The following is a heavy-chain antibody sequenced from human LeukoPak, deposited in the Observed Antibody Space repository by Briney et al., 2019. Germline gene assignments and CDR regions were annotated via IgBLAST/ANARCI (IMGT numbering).Heavy chain of an antibody. J-gene: IGHJ3*02. Sequence: PSETLSLTCTVSGGSISSGSYYWSWIRQPAGKGLEWIGRIYTSGSTNYNPSLKSRVTISVDTSKNQFSLKLSSVTAADTAVYYCARAAASYCGGDCYNHDAFDIWGQGTMVTVSS. CDR2: IYTSGST. CDR3: ARAAASYCGGDCYNHDAFDI. D-gene: IGHD2-21*02. CDR1: GGSISSGSYY. V-gene: IGHV4-61*02.